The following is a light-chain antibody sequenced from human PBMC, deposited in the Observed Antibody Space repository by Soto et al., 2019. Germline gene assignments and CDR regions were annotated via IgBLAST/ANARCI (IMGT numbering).Light chain of an antibody. CDR3: QPRRNCT. CDR1: QSVSSGY. Sequence: MAQPPGTLSLYAGELATLSCRASQSVSSGYLAWYQQKPGQAPRRLIYGASRRAGGIPDRFSGIWSGTDFTLNISRLGPENFAVYYCQPRRNCTFAQGTKVDVK. V-gene: IGKV3D-20*02. J-gene: IGKJ1*01. CDR2: GAS.